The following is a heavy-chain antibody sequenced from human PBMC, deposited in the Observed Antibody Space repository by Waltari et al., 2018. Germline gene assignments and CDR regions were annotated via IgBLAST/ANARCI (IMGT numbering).Heavy chain of an antibody. V-gene: IGHV1-69*16. D-gene: IGHD1-1*01. CDR3: VRDGGNFMAHDI. J-gene: IGHJ3*02. Sequence: QVQLVQSGAEVKTPGSSVKVSCKASGGPFSGHTLSWVRQAPGQGLEWMGRIIPMLGRANYAQTFQGRVSITIHQSTATSYMDLSSLKPEDTAIYYCVRDGGNFMAHDIWGQGTMVTVSS. CDR2: IIPMLGRA. CDR1: GGPFSGHT.